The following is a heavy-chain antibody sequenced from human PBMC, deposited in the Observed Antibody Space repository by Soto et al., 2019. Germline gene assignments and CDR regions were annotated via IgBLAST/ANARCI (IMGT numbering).Heavy chain of an antibody. V-gene: IGHV1-69*01. J-gene: IGHJ4*02. CDR1: GGTFNTFA. CDR3: ARFSPSGCYYAY. CDR2: IIRMFGTT. D-gene: IGHD3-10*01. Sequence: QVQLVQSGAEVKKPGSSVKVSCTASGGTFNTFAISWVRQAPGQGHEWMGGIIRMFGTTHYAQRFQGRVTITADESTRAVYMDSNSVSSEYAAVSYCARFSPSGCYYAYWGQGTLVIVS.